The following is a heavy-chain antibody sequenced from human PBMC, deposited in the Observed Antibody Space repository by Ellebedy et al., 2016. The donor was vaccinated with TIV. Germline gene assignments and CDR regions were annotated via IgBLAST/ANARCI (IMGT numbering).Heavy chain of an antibody. Sequence: ASVKVSCXASGYIFISYNLNWVRQATGQGLEWMGWISAYNGNTNYAQKLQGRVTMTTDTSTSTAYMELRSLRSDDTAVYYCARDYEVGATAGGLDAFDIWGQGTMVTVSS. V-gene: IGHV1-18*01. J-gene: IGHJ3*02. CDR2: ISAYNGNT. CDR3: ARDYEVGATAGGLDAFDI. CDR1: GYIFISYN. D-gene: IGHD1-26*01.